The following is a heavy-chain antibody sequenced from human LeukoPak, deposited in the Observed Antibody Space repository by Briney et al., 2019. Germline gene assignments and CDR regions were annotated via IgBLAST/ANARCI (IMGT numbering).Heavy chain of an antibody. CDR3: AHISYNILTGYPFASDY. Sequence: ESGPTLVRPTETLTLTCTFSGFSLSTSGVGVGWIRQPPGKALEWLALIYWDDDKRYSPSLKSKLSITKDTSENQVVLTMTNMDPVDTATYYCAHISYNILTGYPFASDYWGQGTLVTVSS. J-gene: IGHJ4*02. CDR2: IYWDDDK. CDR1: GFSLSTSGVG. D-gene: IGHD3-9*01. V-gene: IGHV2-5*02.